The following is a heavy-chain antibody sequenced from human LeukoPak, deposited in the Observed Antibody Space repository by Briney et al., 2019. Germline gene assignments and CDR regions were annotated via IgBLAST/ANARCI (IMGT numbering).Heavy chain of an antibody. D-gene: IGHD6-19*01. CDR2: ISYDGSNK. CDR3: AKYSSGWYEGRYYYYGMDV. V-gene: IGHV3-30*18. Sequence: GRSLRLSCAVSGFTFSSYGMHWVRQAPGKGLEWVAVISYDGSNKYYADSVKGRFTISRDNSKNTLYLQMNSLRAEDTAVYYCAKYSSGWYEGRYYYYGMDVWGQGTTVTVSS. J-gene: IGHJ6*02. CDR1: GFTFSSYG.